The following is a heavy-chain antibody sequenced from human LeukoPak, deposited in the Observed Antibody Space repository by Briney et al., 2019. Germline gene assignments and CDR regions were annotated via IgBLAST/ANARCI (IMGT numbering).Heavy chain of an antibody. CDR3: ARFQAQINWSDP. Sequence: SGPTLVKPSETLSLTCTVSGGSISSYYWSWIRQPAGKGLEWIGRIYTSGSTNYNPSLKSRVTMSVDTSKNQFSLKLSSVTAANTAGYYWARFQAQINWSDPGGRETLVTFSS. CDR1: GGSISSYY. V-gene: IGHV4-4*07. J-gene: IGHJ5*02. CDR2: IYTSGST.